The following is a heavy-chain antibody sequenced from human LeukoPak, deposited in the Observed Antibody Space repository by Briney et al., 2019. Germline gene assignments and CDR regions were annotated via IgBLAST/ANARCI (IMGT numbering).Heavy chain of an antibody. J-gene: IGHJ4*02. CDR1: GFTFSGSA. Sequence: PGGSLRLSCAASGFTFSGSAMHWVRQASGKGLEWVGRIRSKANSYATAYAASVKGRFTISRDDSKNTAYLQMNSLKTEDTAVYYCTERRYNSGSPYFDYWGQGTLVTVSS. CDR2: IRSKANSYAT. D-gene: IGHD6-19*01. CDR3: TERRYNSGSPYFDY. V-gene: IGHV3-73*01.